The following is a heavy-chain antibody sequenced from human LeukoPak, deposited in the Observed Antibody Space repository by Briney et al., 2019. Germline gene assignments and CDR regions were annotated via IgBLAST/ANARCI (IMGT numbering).Heavy chain of an antibody. CDR2: ISGSGGST. Sequence: PGGSLRLSCAASGFTFSSYAMSWVRQAPGKGLEWASAISGSGGSTYYADSVKGRFTISRDNSKNTLYLQMNSLRAEDTAVYYCAKEAYCSGGSCYGGSDYWGQGTLVTVSS. J-gene: IGHJ4*02. D-gene: IGHD2-15*01. V-gene: IGHV3-23*01. CDR1: GFTFSSYA. CDR3: AKEAYCSGGSCYGGSDY.